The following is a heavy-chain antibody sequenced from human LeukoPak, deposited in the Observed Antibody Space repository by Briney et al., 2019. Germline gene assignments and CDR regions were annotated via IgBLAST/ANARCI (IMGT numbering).Heavy chain of an antibody. CDR1: GGTFSSCA. CDR2: IIPIFGTA. CDR3: ARGNCSSTSCYAGSEN. D-gene: IGHD2-2*01. J-gene: IGHJ4*02. V-gene: IGHV1-69*05. Sequence: SVKVSCKASGGTFSSCAISRVRQAPGQGLEWMGGIIPIFGTANYAQKFQGRVTITTDESTSTAYMELSSLRSEDTAVYYCARGNCSSTSCYAGSENWGQGTLVTVSS.